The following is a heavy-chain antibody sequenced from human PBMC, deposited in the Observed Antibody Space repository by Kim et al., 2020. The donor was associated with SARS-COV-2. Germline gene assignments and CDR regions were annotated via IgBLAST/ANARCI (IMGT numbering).Heavy chain of an antibody. J-gene: IGHJ4*02. CDR3: VREDDLAATALDY. CDR1: GFTFSNYG. V-gene: IGHV3-33*01. Sequence: GGSLRLSCAASGFTFSNYGMHWVRQAPGKGLEWLSVILNDGTGDHYADSVRGRFTISRDNSMHRLYLQMNSLRVEDTAVYYCVREDDLAATALDYWGQGILVTVSS. D-gene: IGHD1-26*01. CDR2: ILNDGTGD.